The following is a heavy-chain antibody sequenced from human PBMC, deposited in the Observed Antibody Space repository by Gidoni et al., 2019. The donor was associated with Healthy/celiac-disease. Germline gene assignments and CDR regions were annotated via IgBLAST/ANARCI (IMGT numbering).Heavy chain of an antibody. CDR1: GGSISSYY. Sequence: QVQLQESGPGLVKPSETLSLTCTVPGGSISSYYWSWIRQPPGKGLEWIGYIYYSGSTNYNPSLKSRVTISVDTSKNQFSLKLSSVTAADTAVYYCAREGEVDSNYAYGMDVWGQGTTVTVSS. CDR3: AREGEVDSNYAYGMDV. J-gene: IGHJ6*02. D-gene: IGHD3-16*01. V-gene: IGHV4-59*01. CDR2: IYYSGST.